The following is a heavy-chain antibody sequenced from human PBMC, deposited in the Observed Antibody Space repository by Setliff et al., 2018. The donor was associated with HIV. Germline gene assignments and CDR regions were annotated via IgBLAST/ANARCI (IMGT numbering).Heavy chain of an antibody. CDR1: GYSISSGYY. Sequence: PSETLSLTCAVSGYSISSGYYWGWIRQPPGKGLEWLGEIDHRGRTNYNPSLKNRVTISRDTSKNQFSLRLSSTTVADTAVYYCARGFEGFCSGGSCHWFDSWGQGTLVTVSS. D-gene: IGHD2-15*01. CDR3: ARGFEGFCSGGSCHWFDS. J-gene: IGHJ5*01. V-gene: IGHV4-38-2*01. CDR2: IDHRGRT.